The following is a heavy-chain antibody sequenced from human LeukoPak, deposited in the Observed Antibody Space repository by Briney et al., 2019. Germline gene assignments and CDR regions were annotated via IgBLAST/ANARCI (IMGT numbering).Heavy chain of an antibody. CDR1: GFTFSSYA. J-gene: IGHJ4*02. CDR2: ISYDGSNK. CDR3: ARETGRSRAGGGFDY. D-gene: IGHD3-16*01. V-gene: IGHV3-30*04. Sequence: PGGCLRLSCAASGFTFSSYAMHWVRQAPGKGLEWVAVISYDGSNKYYADSVKGRFTISRDNSKNTLYLQMNSLRAEDTAVYYCARETGRSRAGGGFDYWGQGTLVTVSS.